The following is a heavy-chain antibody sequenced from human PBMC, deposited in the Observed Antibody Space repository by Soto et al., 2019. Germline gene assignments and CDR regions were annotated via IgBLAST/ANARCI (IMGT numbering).Heavy chain of an antibody. CDR1: GCTFSNAW. CDR3: TTDSILAPLFH. Sequence: PGGSLRLSCAASGCTFSNAWMIWVRQAPGKGLEWVGRIKSKTDGGTTDYAAPVRGRFTISRDDSKNTLHLQVNSLKTEDTAVYYCTTDSILAPLFHWGQGTLVTVSS. D-gene: IGHD3-3*02. V-gene: IGHV3-15*01. CDR2: IKSKTDGGTT. J-gene: IGHJ4*02.